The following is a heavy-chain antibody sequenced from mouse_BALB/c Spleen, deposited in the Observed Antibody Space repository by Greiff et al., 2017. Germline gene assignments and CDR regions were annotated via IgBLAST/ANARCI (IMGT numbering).Heavy chain of an antibody. CDR2: IDPANGNT. V-gene: IGHV14-3*02. CDR1: GFNIKDTY. CDR3: ARSRAYDYDYYFDY. D-gene: IGHD2-4*01. J-gene: IGHJ2*01. Sequence: EVQLQQSGAELVKPGASVKLSCTASGFNIKDTYMHWVKQRPEQGLEWIGRIDPANGNTKYDPKFQGKATITADTSSNTAYLQLSSLTSEDTAVYYCARSRAYDYDYYFDYWGQGTTLTVSS.